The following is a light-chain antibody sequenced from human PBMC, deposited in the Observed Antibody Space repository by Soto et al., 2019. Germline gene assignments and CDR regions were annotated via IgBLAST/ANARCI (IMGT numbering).Light chain of an antibody. CDR2: DVT. V-gene: IGLV2-8*01. Sequence: QSALTQPPSASGSPGQSVTISCTVTSSDVGGYNYVSWHQQHPGRAPQLMIYDVTKRPSGVPDRFSGSKSGNTASLTVSGLQAEDEADYYCSSHAGSTVVFGGGTKLTVL. CDR1: SSDVGGYNY. J-gene: IGLJ2*01. CDR3: SSHAGSTVV.